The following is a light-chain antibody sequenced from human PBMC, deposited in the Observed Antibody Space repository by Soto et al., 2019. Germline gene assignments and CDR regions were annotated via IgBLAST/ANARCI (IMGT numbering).Light chain of an antibody. Sequence: DIQMTQSPASLSASVGHRVTITCRASQNINNFLHWYQQKPGKAPSLLIYTASTLQTGVPSRFSGSGSGTDFTLTISDLQPEDFATYFCQQTFSFPLTLGPGTKVDIK. V-gene: IGKV1-39*01. J-gene: IGKJ3*01. CDR2: TAS. CDR3: QQTFSFPLT. CDR1: QNINNF.